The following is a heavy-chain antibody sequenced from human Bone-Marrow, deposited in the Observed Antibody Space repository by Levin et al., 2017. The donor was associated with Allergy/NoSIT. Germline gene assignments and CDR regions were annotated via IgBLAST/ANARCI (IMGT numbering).Heavy chain of an antibody. J-gene: IGHJ6*03. Sequence: GESLKISCQASGYSFISYLITWVRQVPGKGLEWMGRIDPSDSYINYSPSFQAHVVFSVDKSLTTAYLQWNNVKASDTAIYFCARQDAYSYYYMDVWGKGTAVTVSS. V-gene: IGHV5-10-1*01. CDR1: GYSFISYL. CDR2: IDPSDSYI. CDR3: ARQDAYSYYYMDV.